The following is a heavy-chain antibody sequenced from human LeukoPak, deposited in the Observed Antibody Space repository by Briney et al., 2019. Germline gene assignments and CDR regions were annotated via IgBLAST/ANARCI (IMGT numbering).Heavy chain of an antibody. CDR1: GGSVRSYY. V-gene: IGHV4-59*02. CDR3: ARVGEGCFDH. J-gene: IGHJ4*02. Sequence: PSETLSLTCTLSGGSVRSYYWSWIRQPPGKGLEWIGYVYYSGNTNYDPSLKTRVTISIDTSKNQFSLRLRSVTAADTAIYYCARVGEGCFDHWGQGTPATVSS. CDR2: VYYSGNT.